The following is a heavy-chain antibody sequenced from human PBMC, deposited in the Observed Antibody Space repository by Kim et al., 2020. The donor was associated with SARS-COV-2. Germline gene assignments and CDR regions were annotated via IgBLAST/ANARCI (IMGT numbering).Heavy chain of an antibody. CDR2: IWYDGSNK. J-gene: IGHJ6*02. CDR3: ARGWFGESHDDHYYGMDV. D-gene: IGHD3-10*01. V-gene: IGHV3-33*01. Sequence: GGSLRLSCAASGFTFSSYGMHWVRQAPGKGLEWVAVIWYDGSNKYYADSVKGRFTISRDNSKNTLYLQMNSLRAEDTAVYYCARGWFGESHDDHYYGMDVWGQGTTVTVSS. CDR1: GFTFSSYG.